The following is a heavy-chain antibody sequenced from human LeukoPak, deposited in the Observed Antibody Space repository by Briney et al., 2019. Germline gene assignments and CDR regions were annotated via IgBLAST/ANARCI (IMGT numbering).Heavy chain of an antibody. J-gene: IGHJ4*02. CDR1: GYTFTSHD. V-gene: IGHV1-8*03. CDR2: MNPNSGNT. D-gene: IGHD1-26*01. Sequence: GASVKVSCKXSGYTFTSHDINWVRQATRQGLEWMGWMNPNSGNTGYAQKFQGRVTIARNTSISTAYMELSSLRSEDTAVYYCARGQEWEPIDYWGQGTLVTVSS. CDR3: ARGQEWEPIDY.